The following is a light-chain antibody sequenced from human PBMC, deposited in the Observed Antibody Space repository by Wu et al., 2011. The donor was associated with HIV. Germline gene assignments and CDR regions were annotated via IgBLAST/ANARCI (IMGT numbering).Light chain of an antibody. Sequence: EVVLTQFPATLSLSPGQRATLSCRASRSVNSLLAWYQHKPGQAPRLLIYASSQKPPGIPARFSGRGSGTDFTLTISSLEPEDLAIYYCQQNNNWPLTFGQGTRLEIK. J-gene: IGKJ5*01. CDR2: ASS. CDR3: QQNNNWPLT. V-gene: IGKV3-11*01. CDR1: RSVNSL.